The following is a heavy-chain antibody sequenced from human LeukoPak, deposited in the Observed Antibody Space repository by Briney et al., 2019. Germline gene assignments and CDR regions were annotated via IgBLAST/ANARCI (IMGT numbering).Heavy chain of an antibody. J-gene: IGHJ3*02. CDR3: AKDEVDIVIAPAYGSALDM. V-gene: IGHV3-30*02. CDR2: IWYDGSDE. CDR1: KFIFSDYG. D-gene: IGHD2-2*03. Sequence: QTGGSLRLSCAASKFIFSDYGMHWVRQAPGKGLEWVAFIWYDGSDEYYADSVKGRFTISRDNSKNTLYLQMNSLRPEDTAVYYCAKDEVDIVIAPAYGSALDMWGQGTMVTVSS.